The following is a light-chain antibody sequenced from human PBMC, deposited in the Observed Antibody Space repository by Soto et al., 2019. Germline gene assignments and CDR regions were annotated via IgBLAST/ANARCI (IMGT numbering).Light chain of an antibody. CDR2: KDS. Sequence: SYELTQPPSVSVSPGQTARITCSGDALPKQYAYCYQQKPGQAPVLVIYKDSERPSGIPERFSGSSSGTTVTLTISGVQAEDEADYYCQSADSSGTYGGVVFGGGTKLTVL. J-gene: IGLJ2*01. V-gene: IGLV3-25*03. CDR3: QSADSSGTYGGVV. CDR1: ALPKQY.